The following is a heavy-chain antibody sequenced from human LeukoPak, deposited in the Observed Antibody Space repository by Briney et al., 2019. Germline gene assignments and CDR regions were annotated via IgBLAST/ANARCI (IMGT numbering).Heavy chain of an antibody. Sequence: ASVKVSCKASGYTFTGYYMHWVRRAPGQGLEWMGWINPNSGGTNYAQKFQGRVTMTRDTSISTAYMELSRLRSDDTAVYYCARGYSSGWYNWFDPWGQGTLVTVSS. J-gene: IGHJ5*02. D-gene: IGHD6-19*01. CDR1: GYTFTGYY. CDR3: ARGYSSGWYNWFDP. CDR2: INPNSGGT. V-gene: IGHV1-2*02.